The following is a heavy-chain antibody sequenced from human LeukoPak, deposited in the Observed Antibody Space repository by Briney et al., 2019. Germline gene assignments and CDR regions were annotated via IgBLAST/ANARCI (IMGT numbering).Heavy chain of an antibody. Sequence: EGSLRLSCAVSGLTLSSYRMHWVRQAPGKGLVWVSAIETDGKSATYADSVKGRFIISRDNAKNTLYLQMNSLRAEDTAVYFCARDYQGLHYWGQGTLVTVSS. CDR2: IETDGKSA. D-gene: IGHD3-16*02. V-gene: IGHV3-74*01. CDR3: ARDYQGLHY. J-gene: IGHJ4*02. CDR1: GLTLSSYR.